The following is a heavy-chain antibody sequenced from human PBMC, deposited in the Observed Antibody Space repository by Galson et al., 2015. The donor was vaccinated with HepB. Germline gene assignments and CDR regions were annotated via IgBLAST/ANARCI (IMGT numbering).Heavy chain of an antibody. D-gene: IGHD3-3*01. CDR1: GYTFTRYY. CDR2: INPSGGST. CDR3: ARDMTPRSIFVVVMVDSFAF. Sequence: SVKVSCKASGYTFTRYYMHWVRKATGQGLEGMGIINPSGGSTSYAQKFQGRVTMTRDTSTSTVYMELSSLRSEDTAVYYCARDMTPRSIFVVVMVDSFAFSAQRTMVTVSS. J-gene: IGHJ3*01. V-gene: IGHV1-46*01.